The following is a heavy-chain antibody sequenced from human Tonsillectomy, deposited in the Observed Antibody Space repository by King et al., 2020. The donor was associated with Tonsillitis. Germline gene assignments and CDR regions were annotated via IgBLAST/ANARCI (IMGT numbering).Heavy chain of an antibody. J-gene: IGHJ4*02. CDR1: GYTFTSYG. Sequence: QLVQSGAEVKKPGASVKVSCKASGYTFTSYGINWVRQAPGQGLEWMGGTSAYSGKPNYAQKFQGRVTMTTDTSTNTAYMELRSLRSDDTAVYFCARVSGSTWDQSSDYWGQGTLVTVSS. D-gene: IGHD3-10*01. V-gene: IGHV1-18*04. CDR3: ARVSGSTWDQSSDY. CDR2: TSAYSGKP.